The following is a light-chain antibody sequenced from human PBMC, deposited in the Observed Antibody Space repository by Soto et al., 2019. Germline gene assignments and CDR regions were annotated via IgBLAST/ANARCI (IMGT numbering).Light chain of an antibody. Sequence: QSALTQPASVSGSPGQSITISCTGTSIDVGAYNYVAWYQQHPGKAPKLMISDVSHRPSGVSNRVSGSKSGNTASLTISGLQAEDEADYYCSSFTTSSTVVFGGGTKLTVL. V-gene: IGLV2-14*01. CDR2: DVS. CDR3: SSFTTSSTVV. J-gene: IGLJ2*01. CDR1: SIDVGAYNY.